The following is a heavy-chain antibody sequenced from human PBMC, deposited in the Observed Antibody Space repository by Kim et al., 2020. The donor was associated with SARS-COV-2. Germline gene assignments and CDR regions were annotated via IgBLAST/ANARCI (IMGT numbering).Heavy chain of an antibody. Sequence: SGSTSYNPALQSRLTISVDTSKNQFSLKLNSMTAADTGVYYCARVFRGMDVWGQGTTVIVSS. CDR2: SGST. D-gene: IGHD3-10*02. CDR3: ARVFRGMDV. V-gene: IGHV4-59*01. J-gene: IGHJ6*02.